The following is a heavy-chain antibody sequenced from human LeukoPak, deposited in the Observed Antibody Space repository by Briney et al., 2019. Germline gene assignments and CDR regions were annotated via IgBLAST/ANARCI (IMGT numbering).Heavy chain of an antibody. D-gene: IGHD5-24*01. CDR1: GFTFSTSG. CDR3: AKEMATIYY. V-gene: IGHV3-30*02. Sequence: PGGSLRLSCVASGFTFSTSGMHWVRQSPGKGLDWGAFIRNDGNKKNYAESVKGRFTISRDNSKNTLYLQMDSLSAEDTAVYYCAKEMATIYYWGQGTLVAVSS. CDR2: IRNDGNKK. J-gene: IGHJ4*02.